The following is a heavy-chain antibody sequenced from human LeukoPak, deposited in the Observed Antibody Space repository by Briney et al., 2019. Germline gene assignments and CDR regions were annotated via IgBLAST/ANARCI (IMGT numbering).Heavy chain of an antibody. D-gene: IGHD3-10*01. CDR2: ISHSGST. CDR3: ARGKLETVRGFLYHYYGMDV. CDR1: GGSFSGYY. V-gene: IGHV4-34*01. Sequence: PSETLSLTCVVYGGSFSGYYWSWIRQPPGKGLEWIGEISHSGSTNYNPSLKSRVTISIDTSKNQFSLKLNSVTAADTALFYCARGKLETVRGFLYHYYGMDVWGQGTTVTVSS. J-gene: IGHJ6*02.